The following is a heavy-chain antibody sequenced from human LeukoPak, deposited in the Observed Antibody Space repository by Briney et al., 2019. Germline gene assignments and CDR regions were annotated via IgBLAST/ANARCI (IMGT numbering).Heavy chain of an antibody. CDR1: GGSFSGYY. J-gene: IGHJ4*02. D-gene: IGHD5-18*01. CDR3: ARGGYSYGYDY. CDR2: INHSGST. Sequence: TSETLSLTCAVYGGSFSGYYWSWIRQPPGKGLEWIGEINHSGSTNYNPSLKSRVTISVDTSKNQFSLKLSSVTAADTAVCYCARGGYSYGYDYWGQGTLVTVSS. V-gene: IGHV4-34*01.